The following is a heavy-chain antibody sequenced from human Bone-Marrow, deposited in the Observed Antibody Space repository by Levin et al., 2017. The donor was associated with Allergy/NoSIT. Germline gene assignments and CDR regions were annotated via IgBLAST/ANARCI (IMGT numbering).Heavy chain of an antibody. V-gene: IGHV3-73*01. D-gene: IGHD3-22*01. Sequence: GESLKISCAASGFVFSASAVHWVRQASGKGLEWIGRIRTKTKSYATAYGASVKGRFTISREDSKNTAYLQMNSLKTEDTAVYYCTSLLRGYYYYYYGMDAWGQGTTVTVSS. CDR1: GFVFSASA. CDR2: IRTKTKSYAT. J-gene: IGHJ6*02. CDR3: TSLLRGYYYYYYGMDA.